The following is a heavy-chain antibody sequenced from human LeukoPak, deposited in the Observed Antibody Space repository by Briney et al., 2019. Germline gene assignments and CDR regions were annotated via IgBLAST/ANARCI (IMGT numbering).Heavy chain of an antibody. D-gene: IGHD3-3*01. CDR2: IIPIFGTA. CDR3: ARGRFYDFYHGAFDI. J-gene: IGHJ3*02. CDR1: GYTFTNYA. Sequence: GASVKVSCKASGYTFTNYAISWVRQAPGQGLEWMGGIIPIFGTANYAQKFQGRVTITADESTSTAYMELSSLRSEDTAVYYCARGRFYDFYHGAFDIWGQGTMVTVSS. V-gene: IGHV1-69*13.